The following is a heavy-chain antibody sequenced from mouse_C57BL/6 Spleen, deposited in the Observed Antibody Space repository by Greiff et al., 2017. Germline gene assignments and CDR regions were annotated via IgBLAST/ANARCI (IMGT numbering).Heavy chain of an antibody. Sequence: QVQLKESGPGLVAPSQSLSITCTVSGFSLTSYGVHWVRQPPGKGLVWLVVIWSDGSTTYNSALKSRLSISKDNSKSQVFLKMNSLQTDDTAMYYCARHHYVNYYSMDYWGQGTSVTVAS. CDR2: IWSDGST. D-gene: IGHD1-1*02. J-gene: IGHJ4*01. V-gene: IGHV2-6-1*01. CDR3: ARHHYVNYYSMDY. CDR1: GFSLTSYG.